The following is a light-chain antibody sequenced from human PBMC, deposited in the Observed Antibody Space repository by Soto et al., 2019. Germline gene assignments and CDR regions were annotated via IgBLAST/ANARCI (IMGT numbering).Light chain of an antibody. J-gene: IGLJ1*01. CDR2: ENN. CDR1: SSNIGAGYE. Sequence: QSVLTQPPSVSEAPGQRVTISCTGSSSNIGAGYEAHWYQQVPGTAPKLLIYENNNRHSGVPDRFSGSKSGTSASLAITGLQAEDEAEYSCQSYDSSLSGYVFGTGTKLPVL. V-gene: IGLV1-40*01. CDR3: QSYDSSLSGYV.